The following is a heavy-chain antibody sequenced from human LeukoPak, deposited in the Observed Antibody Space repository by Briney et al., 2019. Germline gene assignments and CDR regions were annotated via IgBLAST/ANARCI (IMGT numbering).Heavy chain of an antibody. CDR1: GFTFSNYA. CDR3: AKERGNIPAAAVFDY. D-gene: IGHD6-13*01. J-gene: IGHJ4*02. V-gene: IGHV3-23*01. Sequence: GGSLSLSCAASGFTFSNYAMSWVRQAPGKGLEWVSAISASGGYTYYADSVKGRFTISRDSSKTTLYLQMNSLRAEDTAVYYCAKERGNIPAAAVFDYWGQGTLVTVSP. CDR2: ISASGGYT.